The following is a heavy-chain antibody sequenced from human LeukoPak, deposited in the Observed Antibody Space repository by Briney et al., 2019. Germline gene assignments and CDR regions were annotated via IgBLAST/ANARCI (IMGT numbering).Heavy chain of an antibody. V-gene: IGHV3-20*04. J-gene: IGHJ4*02. CDR1: GCTFDDFG. CDR3: ARDQLRHDY. CDR2: INWNGGRT. Sequence: GGSLRLSCAASGCTFDDFGMSWVRQAPGKGLEWVSGINWNGGRTGYADSVKGRFTISRDNAKNSLYLQMNSVRAEDTALYYCARDQLRHDYWGQGTLVTVSS. D-gene: IGHD2-2*01.